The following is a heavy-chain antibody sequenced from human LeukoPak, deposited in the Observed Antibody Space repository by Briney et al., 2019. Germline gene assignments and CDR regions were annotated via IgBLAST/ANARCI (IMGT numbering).Heavy chain of an antibody. CDR3: ATGTYYYGSGTYYTGGYWFDP. D-gene: IGHD3-10*01. CDR2: IYYSGST. Sequence: SETLSLTCTVSGGSLSSGSYYWSWIRQPPGTGLEWIGYIYYSGSTNYNPSLKSRVTISVDTSKNQFSLKLSSVTAADTAVYYCATGTYYYGSGTYYTGGYWFDPWGQGTLVTVSS. CDR1: GGSLSSGSYY. V-gene: IGHV4-61*01. J-gene: IGHJ5*02.